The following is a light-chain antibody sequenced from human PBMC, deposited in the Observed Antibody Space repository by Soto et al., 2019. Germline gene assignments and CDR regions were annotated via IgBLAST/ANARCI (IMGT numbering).Light chain of an antibody. CDR3: SSFTSTSPLAL. V-gene: IGLV2-14*03. J-gene: IGLJ1*01. Sequence: DLTQAASGSGFPGQSSTISCTRTSSDIGGYDFVSWYQQYPGKAPQLLIYGVTYRPSGVSHRFSGSKSGNTASLTISGLQTEDEADYYCSSFTSTSPLALFGPGTKVTVL. CDR1: SSDIGGYDF. CDR2: GVT.